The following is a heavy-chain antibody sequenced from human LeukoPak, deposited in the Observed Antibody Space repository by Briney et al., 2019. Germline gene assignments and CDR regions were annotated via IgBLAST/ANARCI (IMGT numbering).Heavy chain of an antibody. CDR2: IYPGDSVT. D-gene: IGHD6-19*01. CDR3: ARHRDSSGRGDYYYYMDV. CDR1: GYSFTSYW. V-gene: IGHV5-51*01. Sequence: GESLKISCKGSGYSFTSYWIGWVRQMPGKGLEWMGIIYPGDSVTRYSPSFQGQVTISADKSISTAYLQWSSLKASDTAMYYCARHRDSSGRGDYYYYMDVWGKGTTVTVSS. J-gene: IGHJ6*03.